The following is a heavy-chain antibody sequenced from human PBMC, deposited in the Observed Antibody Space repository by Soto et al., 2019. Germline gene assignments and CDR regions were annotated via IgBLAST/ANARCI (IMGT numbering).Heavy chain of an antibody. J-gene: IGHJ4*02. CDR2: LNAGNGDT. Sequence: QVQLVQSGAEVKKPGASVKVSCQASGYTFNVYTIHWVRQAPGQGLEWMGWLNAGNGDTKYSQRFQGRITIGRDTXXXXXXXXXXXXXSEDTAXXYCARDVGPFDYWGQGTLVTVSS. CDR3: ARDVGPFDY. V-gene: IGHV1-3*01. D-gene: IGHD3-10*01. CDR1: GYTFNVYT.